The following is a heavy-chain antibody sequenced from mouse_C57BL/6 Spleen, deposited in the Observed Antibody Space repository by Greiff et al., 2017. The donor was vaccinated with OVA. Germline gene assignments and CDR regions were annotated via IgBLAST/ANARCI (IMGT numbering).Heavy chain of an antibody. CDR2: IDPETGGT. V-gene: IGHV1-15*01. CDR1: GYTFTDYE. D-gene: IGHD1-1*01. Sequence: VKLMESGAELVRPGASVTLSCKASGYTFTDYEMHWVKQTPVHGLEWIGAIDPETGGTAYNQKFKGKAILTADKSSSTAYMELRSLTSEDSAVYYCTKFYGNEAMDYWGQGTSVTVSS. CDR3: TKFYGNEAMDY. J-gene: IGHJ4*01.